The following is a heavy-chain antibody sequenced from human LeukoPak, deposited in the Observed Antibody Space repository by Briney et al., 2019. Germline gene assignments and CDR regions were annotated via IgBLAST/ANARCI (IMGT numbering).Heavy chain of an antibody. D-gene: IGHD3-22*01. CDR3: ARGDPYYDSSGFSY. CDR1: GFTFSSYG. CDR2: INWNGGST. J-gene: IGHJ4*02. V-gene: IGHV3-20*04. Sequence: PGGSLRLSCAASGFTFSSYGMHWVRQAPGKGLEWVSGINWNGGSTGYADSVKGRFTISRDNAKNSLYLQMNSLRAEDTALYYCARGDPYYDSSGFSYWGQGTLVTVSS.